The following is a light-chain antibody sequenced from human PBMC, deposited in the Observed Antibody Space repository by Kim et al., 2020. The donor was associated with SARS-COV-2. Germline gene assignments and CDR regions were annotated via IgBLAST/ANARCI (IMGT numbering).Light chain of an antibody. CDR2: DAS. J-gene: IGKJ1*01. V-gene: IGKV3-11*01. Sequence: FVLTQSPATLFLSPGERATLYCRASQSVGSHLAWYQQKPGQTPRLIIYDASNRAAGIPARFSGGGSGTDLTLTITSLEPEDFAVYYCQYNKTFGQGTKVDIK. CDR3: QYNKT. CDR1: QSVGSH.